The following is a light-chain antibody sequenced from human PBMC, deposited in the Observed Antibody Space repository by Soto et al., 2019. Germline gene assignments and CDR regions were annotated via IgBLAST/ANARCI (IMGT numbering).Light chain of an antibody. CDR3: QQYKSHWWT. Sequence: DIHMTQSPSTLASSFGDRVTVTFLASQGISTRLAWHQQKPGKVPKVLIYDASTLESGVPSRFSGSGSGTEFPLTINSLQPEDFATYYCQQYKSHWWTFGQGTKVDI. CDR1: QGISTR. J-gene: IGKJ1*01. CDR2: DAS. V-gene: IGKV1-5*01.